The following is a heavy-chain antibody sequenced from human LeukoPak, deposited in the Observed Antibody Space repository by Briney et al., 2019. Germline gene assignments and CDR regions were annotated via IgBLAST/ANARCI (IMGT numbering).Heavy chain of an antibody. CDR2: INHSGST. CDR3: ARQTGTVTSIGY. Sequence: KSSETLSLTCAVYGGSFSGYYWSWIRQPPGKGLEWIGEINHSGSTNYNPSLKSRVTISLDTSKNQFYLKLTSVTAADTAVYYCARQTGTVTSIGYWGQGALVTVSS. D-gene: IGHD1/OR15-1a*01. CDR1: GGSFSGYY. J-gene: IGHJ4*02. V-gene: IGHV4-34*01.